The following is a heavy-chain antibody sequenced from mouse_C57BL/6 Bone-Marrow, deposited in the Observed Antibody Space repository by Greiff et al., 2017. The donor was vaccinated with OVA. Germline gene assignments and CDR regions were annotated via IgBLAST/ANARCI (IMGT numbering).Heavy chain of an antibody. CDR3: ARLLYYYGSSGYYAMDY. D-gene: IGHD1-1*01. J-gene: IGHJ4*01. V-gene: IGHV5-6*01. Sequence: EVQGVESGGDLVKPGGSLKLSCAASGFTFSSYGMSWVRQTPDKRLEWVATISSGGSYTYYPDSVKGRFTISRDNAKNTLYLQMSSLKSEDTAMYYCARLLYYYGSSGYYAMDYWGQGTSVTVSS. CDR2: ISSGGSYT. CDR1: GFTFSSYG.